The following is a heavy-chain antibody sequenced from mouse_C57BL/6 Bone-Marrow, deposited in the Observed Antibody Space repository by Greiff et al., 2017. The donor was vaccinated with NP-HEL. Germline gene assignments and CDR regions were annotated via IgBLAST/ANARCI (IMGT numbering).Heavy chain of an antibody. CDR3: ATDYSGSSYRAWFAY. CDR2: IHPSDSDT. V-gene: IGHV1-74*01. D-gene: IGHD1-1*01. J-gene: IGHJ3*01. Sequence: VQLQQPGAELVKPGASVKVSCKASGYTFTSYWMHWVKQRPGQGLEWIGRIHPSDSDTNYNQKFKGKATLTVEKSSSTAYMQRSSLTSEYSAFYYCATDYSGSSYRAWFAYWGQGTLVTVSA. CDR1: GYTFTSYW.